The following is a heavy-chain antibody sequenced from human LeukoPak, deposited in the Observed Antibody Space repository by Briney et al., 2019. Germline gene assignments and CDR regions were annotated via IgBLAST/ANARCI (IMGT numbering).Heavy chain of an antibody. CDR3: ASLWDQGNDAFDI. J-gene: IGHJ3*02. D-gene: IGHD1-26*01. CDR1: GGSFSGCY. CDR2: INHSGST. V-gene: IGHV4-34*01. Sequence: PSETLSLTCAVYGGSFSGCYWSWIRQPPGKGLEWIGEINHSGSTNYNPSLKSRVTISVDTSKNQFPLKLSSVTAADTAVYYCASLWDQGNDAFDIWGQGAMVTVSS.